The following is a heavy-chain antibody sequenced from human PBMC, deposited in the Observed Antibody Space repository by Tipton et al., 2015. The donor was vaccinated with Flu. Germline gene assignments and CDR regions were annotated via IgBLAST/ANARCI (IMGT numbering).Heavy chain of an antibody. Sequence: TLSLTCTVSSGSIRSTYYFCAWIRQPPGKRLELIGSIYPSGTTYYNPSLKSRVTMSRDTSKNQFSLKLSSVTAADTAVYYCARLSYYDVDLKNFYFDYWGQGALVTVSS. CDR1: SGSIRSTYYF. D-gene: IGHD3-10*02. V-gene: IGHV4-39*07. CDR2: IYPSGTT. CDR3: ARLSYYDVDLKNFYFDY. J-gene: IGHJ4*02.